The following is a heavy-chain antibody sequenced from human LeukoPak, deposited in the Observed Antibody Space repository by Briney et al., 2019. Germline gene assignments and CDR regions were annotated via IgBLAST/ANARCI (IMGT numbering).Heavy chain of an antibody. J-gene: IGHJ4*02. CDR3: ARDSRAVAGSDY. Sequence: ASVKVSCKASGYTFTSYGISWVRQAPGQGLEWMGIINPSGGSTSYAQKFQGRVTMTRDMSTSTVYMELSSLRSEDTAVYYCARDSRAVAGSDYWGQGTLVTVSS. CDR1: GYTFTSYG. CDR2: INPSGGST. V-gene: IGHV1-46*01. D-gene: IGHD6-19*01.